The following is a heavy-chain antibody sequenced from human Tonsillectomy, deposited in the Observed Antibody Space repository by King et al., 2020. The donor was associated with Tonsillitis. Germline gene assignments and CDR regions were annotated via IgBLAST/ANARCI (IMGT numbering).Heavy chain of an antibody. V-gene: IGHV3-7*04. CDR1: GFTFSYYW. D-gene: IGHD3-22*01. J-gene: IGHJ6*03. Sequence: VQLVESGGGLVRPGGSLRLSCAASGFTFSYYWMSWVRQAPGKGLEWVANIKQDGSEKYSVDSLKGRFTISRDNAKNSVYLQMNSPRAEDTAVYHCARNSSDPKFYYYYYMDVWGNGTTVTVSS. CDR2: IKQDGSEK. CDR3: ARNSSDPKFYYYYYMDV.